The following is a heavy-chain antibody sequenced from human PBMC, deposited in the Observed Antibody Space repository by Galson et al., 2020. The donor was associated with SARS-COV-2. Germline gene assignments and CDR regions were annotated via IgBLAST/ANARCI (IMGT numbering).Heavy chain of an antibody. CDR2: IHSYGNNT. D-gene: IGHD1-26*01. CDR3: TATRAY. J-gene: IGHJ4*02. V-gene: IGHV3-74*01. CDR1: GFTFSTYW. Sequence: GESLKLSCAATGFTFSTYWMHWVRQAPGTGLVWVSPIHSYGNNTSYADSVKGPFTISRDNAKNTLYLQMNSLGAGGKAVYYCTATRAYWGQGTLVSVSS.